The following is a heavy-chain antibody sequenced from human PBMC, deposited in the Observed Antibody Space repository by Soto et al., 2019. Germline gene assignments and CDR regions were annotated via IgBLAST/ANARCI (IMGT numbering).Heavy chain of an antibody. V-gene: IGHV3-11*05. D-gene: IGHD1-1*01. Sequence: QVQLVESGGGLVKPGGSLRLSCAASGITFSDYYMSWIRQAPGKGLEGWSYISSRGHYTEQANSVGGRFTTSRDNARNSLYLQMNSVSVKSTAMYYCASGLEGMTVWGQGTTVTVSS. CDR2: ISSRGHYT. CDR1: GITFSDYY. J-gene: IGHJ6*02. CDR3: ASGLEGMTV.